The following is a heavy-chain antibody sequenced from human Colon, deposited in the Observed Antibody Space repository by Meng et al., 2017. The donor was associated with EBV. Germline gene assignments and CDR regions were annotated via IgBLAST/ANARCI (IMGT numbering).Heavy chain of an antibody. Sequence: QVQLQESGPGRVKPSETLSLTCTGSGDSISSSSYYWGWIRQPPGKGLEWIGSIYYTGSTYYNPSLKSRVTISLDTSKNQFSLKLSSVTAADTAVYYCARDFLVVPAAPKINWFDPWGQGTLVTVSS. J-gene: IGHJ5*02. CDR3: ARDFLVVPAAPKINWFDP. D-gene: IGHD2-2*01. CDR2: IYYTGST. V-gene: IGHV4-39*07. CDR1: GDSISSSSYY.